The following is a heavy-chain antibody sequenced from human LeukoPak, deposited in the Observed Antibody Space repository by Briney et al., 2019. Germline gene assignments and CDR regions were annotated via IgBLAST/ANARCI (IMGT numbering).Heavy chain of an antibody. CDR1: GFTFSSYW. CDR3: ARAPMGRGAETFYFDY. J-gene: IGHJ4*02. CDR2: IKQDGSEK. V-gene: IGHV3-7*01. Sequence: PGGSLRLSCAASGFTFSSYWMSWVRQAPGKGLEWVANIKQDGSEKYYVDSVKGRFTISRDNAKNSLYLQMNSLRAEDTAVYYCARAPMGRGAETFYFDYWGQGTLVTVSS. D-gene: IGHD3-10*01.